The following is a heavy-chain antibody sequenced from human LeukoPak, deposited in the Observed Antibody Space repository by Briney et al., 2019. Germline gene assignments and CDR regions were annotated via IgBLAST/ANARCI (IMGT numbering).Heavy chain of an antibody. CDR1: GYTFTGYY. Sequence: GASVNVSCTASGYTFTGYYMHWVRQAPGQGLEWMGWINPNSGGTNYAKKFQGRVTMTRDTSISTAYMELSRLRSDDTAVYYCARGPAYYYDSSGSLYYFDYWGQGTLVTVSS. V-gene: IGHV1-2*02. CDR2: INPNSGGT. CDR3: ARGPAYYYDSSGSLYYFDY. D-gene: IGHD3-22*01. J-gene: IGHJ4*02.